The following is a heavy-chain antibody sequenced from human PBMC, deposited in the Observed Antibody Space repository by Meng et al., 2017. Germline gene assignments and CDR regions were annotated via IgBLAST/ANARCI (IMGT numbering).Heavy chain of an antibody. Sequence: GGSLRLSCAASGFTFSSYAMHWVRQAPGKGLEWVAVISYDGSNKYYADSVKGRFTISRDNSKNTLYLQMNSLRAEDTAVYYCAGDGEDATEPYYYYGMDVWGQGTTVTVSS. D-gene: IGHD2-15*01. CDR1: GFTFSSYA. CDR2: ISYDGSNK. V-gene: IGHV3-30*04. J-gene: IGHJ6*02. CDR3: AGDGEDATEPYYYYGMDV.